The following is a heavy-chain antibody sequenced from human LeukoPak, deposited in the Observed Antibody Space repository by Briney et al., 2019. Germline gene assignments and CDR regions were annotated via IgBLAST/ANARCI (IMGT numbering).Heavy chain of an antibody. Sequence: PSETLSLTCTVSGGSTSSSTYYWAWIRQPPGKGLEWIGEINHSGSTNYNPSLKSRVTISVDTSKNQFSLKLSSVTAADTAVYYCARGRPYYYDSSGYWGLYFDYWGQGTPVTVSS. CDR2: INHSGST. D-gene: IGHD3-22*01. V-gene: IGHV4-39*07. CDR3: ARGRPYYYDSSGYWGLYFDY. CDR1: GGSTSSSTYY. J-gene: IGHJ4*02.